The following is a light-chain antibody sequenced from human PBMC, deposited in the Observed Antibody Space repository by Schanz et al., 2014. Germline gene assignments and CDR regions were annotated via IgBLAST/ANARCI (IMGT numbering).Light chain of an antibody. CDR1: SSDVGGYNY. Sequence: QSALTQPASVSGSPGQSITISCTGTSSDVGGYNYVSWYQQHPGKAPKLIISDVTRRPSGVPDRFSGSKSDNTASLTVSGLQPEDEADYYCYSSARGISLFGGGTKLTVL. CDR2: DVT. J-gene: IGLJ2*01. V-gene: IGLV2-14*03. CDR3: YSSARGISL.